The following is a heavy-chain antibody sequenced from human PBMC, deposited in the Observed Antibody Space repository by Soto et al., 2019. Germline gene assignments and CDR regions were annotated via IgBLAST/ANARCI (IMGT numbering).Heavy chain of an antibody. CDR1: GGSISRGGDS. J-gene: IGHJ3*02. CDR2: IYHSGST. V-gene: IGHV4-30-2*01. Sequence: QLQLQESGSGLVKPSQNLSLTCAVSGGSISRGGDSWSWIRQPPGKGLEWIGYIYHSGSTYYNPSRKSRVTISVDRSKNQFSLKLSSVTAADTAVYYCARTPDIWGQGTMVTVSS. CDR3: ARTPDI.